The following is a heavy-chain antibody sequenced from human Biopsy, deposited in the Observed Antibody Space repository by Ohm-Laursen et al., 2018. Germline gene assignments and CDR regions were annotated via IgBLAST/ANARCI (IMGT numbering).Heavy chain of an antibody. J-gene: IGHJ6*02. V-gene: IGHV1-69*04. CDR2: IIPILGTV. Sequence: GPSVKASCKASGDTLTTSAISWVRQVPGQGLDWMGRIIPILGTVDYGQNFQGRVTIREDTSTTFLELTSLRYADTAVYYSASGDIGGIGLDVWGLGTTVTVSS. CDR1: GDTLTTSA. D-gene: IGHD3-10*01. CDR3: ASGDIGGIGLDV.